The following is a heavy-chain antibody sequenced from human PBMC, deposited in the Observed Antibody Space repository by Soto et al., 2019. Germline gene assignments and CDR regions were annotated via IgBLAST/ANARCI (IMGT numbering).Heavy chain of an antibody. J-gene: IGHJ3*02. CDR3: AKAIVVVAPGDAFDI. Sequence: QVQLVESGGGVVQPGRSLRLSCAASGFTFSSYGMHWVRQAPGKGLEWVAVISYDGSNKYYADSVKGRFTISRDNSKNTLYLQMNSLGAEDTAVYYGAKAIVVVAPGDAFDIWGLGTMVTVSS. V-gene: IGHV3-30*18. CDR1: GFTFSSYG. CDR2: ISYDGSNK. D-gene: IGHD2-2*01.